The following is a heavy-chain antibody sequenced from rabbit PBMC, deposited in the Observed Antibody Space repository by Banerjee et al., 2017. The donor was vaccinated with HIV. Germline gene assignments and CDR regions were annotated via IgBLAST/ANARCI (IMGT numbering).Heavy chain of an antibody. CDR1: GIDFSTYYY. CDR2: IDDGSNGST. CDR3: ARDGIGSYALFFDL. V-gene: IGHV1S45*01. D-gene: IGHD6-1*01. Sequence: QEQLVESGGGLVQPEGTLTLTCKASGIDFSTYYYMCWVRQAPGKGLEWIACIDDGSNGSTYYASWAKGRFTISKTSSTTVTLQMASLTAADTATYFCARDGIGSYALFFDLWGQGTLVTVS. J-gene: IGHJ4*01.